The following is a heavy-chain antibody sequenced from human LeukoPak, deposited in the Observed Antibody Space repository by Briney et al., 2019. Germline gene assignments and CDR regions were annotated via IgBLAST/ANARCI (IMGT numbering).Heavy chain of an antibody. V-gene: IGHV4-59*01. Sequence: SETLSLTCTVSGGSISSYYWSWIRQPPGKGLEGMGYIYYSGSTNYNPSLKSRVTISVDTSKNQFSLKLRSVTAADTAVYYCAREGYYDFWSGYYSGYYYGMDVWGQGTTVTASS. CDR1: GGSISSYY. J-gene: IGHJ6*02. CDR2: IYYSGST. CDR3: AREGYYDFWSGYYSGYYYGMDV. D-gene: IGHD3-3*01.